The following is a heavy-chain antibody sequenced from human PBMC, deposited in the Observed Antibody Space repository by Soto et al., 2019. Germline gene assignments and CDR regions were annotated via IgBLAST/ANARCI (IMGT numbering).Heavy chain of an antibody. Sequence: PGGSLRLSCAASGFTFSSYWMSWVRQAPGKGLEWVANIKQDGREKYYVDSVKGRFTISRDNAKNSLYLQMNSLRAEDTAVYYCARDGQLVINYFDYWGQGTLVTVSS. CDR1: GFTFSSYW. D-gene: IGHD6-13*01. J-gene: IGHJ4*02. CDR2: IKQDGREK. CDR3: ARDGQLVINYFDY. V-gene: IGHV3-7*01.